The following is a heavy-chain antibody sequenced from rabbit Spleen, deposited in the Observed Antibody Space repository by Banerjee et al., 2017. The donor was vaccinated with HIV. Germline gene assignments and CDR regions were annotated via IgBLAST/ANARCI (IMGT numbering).Heavy chain of an antibody. CDR3: ARGDWDGYWDAFDP. D-gene: IGHD1-1*01. V-gene: IGHV1S45*01. CDR1: GFTISSSYW. CDR2: IYAGSSGNT. Sequence: QEQLVESGGGLVQPEGSLTLTCTASGFTISSSYWICWVRQAPGKGLEWIACIYAGSSGNTYYASWAKGRFTISKTSSTAVTLQMTSLTAADTATYFCARGDWDGYWDAFDPWGPGTLVTVS. J-gene: IGHJ2*02.